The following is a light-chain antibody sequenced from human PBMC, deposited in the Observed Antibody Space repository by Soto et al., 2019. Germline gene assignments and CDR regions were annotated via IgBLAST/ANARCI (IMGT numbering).Light chain of an antibody. Sequence: DIQMTQSPSTLSASVGDRFTITFRASQSISSWLAWYQQKPGKAPKILIYDDSSLESGVQSRLSGSGSGTEFTLTISSLKPDDFETYYCKQYNSYCKVGHGHKVDLK. J-gene: IGKJ1*01. CDR3: KQYNSYCK. CDR1: QSISSW. CDR2: DDS. V-gene: IGKV1-5*01.